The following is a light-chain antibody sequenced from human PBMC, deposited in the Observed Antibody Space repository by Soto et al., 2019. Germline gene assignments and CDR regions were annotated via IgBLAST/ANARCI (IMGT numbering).Light chain of an antibody. V-gene: IGLV2-14*01. J-gene: IGLJ1*01. CDR1: SSDVGGYNY. CDR3: SSYTSSSTEV. CDR2: DVS. Sequence: SALTQPASVSGSLGQSITISCTGTSSDVGGYNYVSWYQQHPGKAPKLMIYDVSNRPSGVSNRFSGSKSGNTASLTISGLQAEDEADYYCSSYTSSSTEVFGTGTKVTVL.